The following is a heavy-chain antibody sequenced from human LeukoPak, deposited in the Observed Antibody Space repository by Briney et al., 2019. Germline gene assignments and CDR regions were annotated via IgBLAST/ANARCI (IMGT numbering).Heavy chain of an antibody. CDR1: GYTFTAYY. D-gene: IGHD4/OR15-4a*01. CDR2: INPRSGET. J-gene: IGHJ4*02. CDR3: ARDLTGAKDY. Sequence: ASLKVSCKTSGYTFTAYYMHWVRQAPRQGLEYMGWINPRSGETYYALKFQGRFVVTTDTSISTAYMELSSLRSDDTAIYYCARDLTGAKDYWGQGTLVTVSS. V-gene: IGHV1-2*02.